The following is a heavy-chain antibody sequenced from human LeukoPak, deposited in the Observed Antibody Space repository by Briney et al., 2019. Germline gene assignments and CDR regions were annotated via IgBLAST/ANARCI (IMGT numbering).Heavy chain of an antibody. V-gene: IGHV3-23*01. CDR1: GFTFSSYG. CDR2: ISDSGSDT. Sequence: GGSLRLSCAASGFTFSSYGLSWVRQTPGKGLEWVSAISDSGSDTYYTDSVKGRFTISKDNSKNTLYLQMNSLRAEDTAVYYCAKRVPYSSSSVYFDSWGQGTLVTVSS. J-gene: IGHJ4*02. D-gene: IGHD6-6*01. CDR3: AKRVPYSSSSVYFDS.